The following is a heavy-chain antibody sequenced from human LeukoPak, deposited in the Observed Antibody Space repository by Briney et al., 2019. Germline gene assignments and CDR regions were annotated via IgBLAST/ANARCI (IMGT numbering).Heavy chain of an antibody. CDR1: GGSISSGSYY. CDR3: ARINYDFWSGHQGYYYYMDV. D-gene: IGHD3-3*01. V-gene: IGHV4-61*02. CDR2: IYTSGST. Sequence: SETLSLTCTVFGGSISSGSYYWSWIRQPAGKGLEWIGRIYTSGSTNYNPSLKSRVTISVDTSKNQFSLKLSSVTAADTAVYYCARINYDFWSGHQGYYYYMDVWGKGTTVTVSS. J-gene: IGHJ6*03.